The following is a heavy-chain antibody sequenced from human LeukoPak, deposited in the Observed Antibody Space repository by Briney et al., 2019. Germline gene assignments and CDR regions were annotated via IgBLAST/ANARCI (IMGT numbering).Heavy chain of an antibody. CDR3: ASGRGYDDAFDI. CDR1: GFTFSDYY. J-gene: IGHJ3*02. Sequence: GGSLRLSCAASGFTFSDYYMSWIRQAPGKGLEWVSYISSSGSNKYYGDSVKGRITISRDNAKNSLYLQMNSLRAEDTAVYYCASGRGYDDAFDIWGQGIMVTVSS. D-gene: IGHD5-12*01. CDR2: ISSSGSNK. V-gene: IGHV3-11*04.